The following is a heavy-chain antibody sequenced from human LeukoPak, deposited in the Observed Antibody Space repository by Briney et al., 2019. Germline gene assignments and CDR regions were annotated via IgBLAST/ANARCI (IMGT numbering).Heavy chain of an antibody. CDR3: ARDRAVTVVRGVTFWFDP. D-gene: IGHD3-10*01. J-gene: IGHJ5*02. CDR2: IYYSGST. V-gene: IGHV4-31*03. CDR1: GGSISSGGYY. Sequence: SETLSLTCTVSGGSISSGGYYWSWIRQHPGKGLEWIGYIYYSGSTYYNPSLKSRVTISVDTSKNQFSLKLSSVTAADTAVYYCARDRAVTVVRGVTFWFDPWGQGTLVTVSS.